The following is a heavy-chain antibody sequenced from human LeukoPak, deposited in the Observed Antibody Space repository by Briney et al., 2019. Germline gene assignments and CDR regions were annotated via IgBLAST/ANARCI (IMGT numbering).Heavy chain of an antibody. J-gene: IGHJ4*02. CDR3: ARGVEPLAANTLAY. D-gene: IGHD1-14*01. CDR2: LYSDGNT. V-gene: IGHV3-53*01. CDR1: GFTVITND. Sequence: GGSLRLSCAASGFTVITNDMTWVRQAPGRGLEWVSVLYSDGNTKYADSVQGRFTISRDNSKNTLYLEMNSLSPDDTAVYYCARGVEPLAANTLAYWGQGTLVTVSS.